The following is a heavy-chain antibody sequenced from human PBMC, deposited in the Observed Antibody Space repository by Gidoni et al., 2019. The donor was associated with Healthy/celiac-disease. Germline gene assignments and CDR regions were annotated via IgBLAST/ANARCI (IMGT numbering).Heavy chain of an antibody. J-gene: IGHJ4*02. CDR1: GFSLSTSGVG. CDR2: IYWDDDK. CDR3: APALSITMVRGVIFFN. Sequence: QITLKESGPTLVKPTQTLTLTCTFSGFSLSTSGVGVGWIRQPPGKALEWLALIYWDDDKRYSPSLKSRLTITKDTSKNQVVLTMTNMDPVDTATYYCAPALSITMVRGVIFFNWGQGTLVTVSS. V-gene: IGHV2-5*02. D-gene: IGHD3-10*01.